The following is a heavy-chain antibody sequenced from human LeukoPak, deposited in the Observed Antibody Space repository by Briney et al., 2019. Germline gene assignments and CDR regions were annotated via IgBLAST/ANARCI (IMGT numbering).Heavy chain of an antibody. CDR2: INPNSGGT. V-gene: IGHV1-2*02. CDR3: AREGVYCSSTSCYTPKGNWFDP. D-gene: IGHD2-2*02. CDR1: GYTFTGYY. J-gene: IGHJ5*02. Sequence: ASVKVSCKASGYTFTGYYMHWVRQAPGQGLEWMGWINPNSGGTNYAQKFQGRVTMTRDTSISTAYMELSRLRSDDTAVYYCAREGVYCSSTSCYTPKGNWFDPWGQGTLVTVSS.